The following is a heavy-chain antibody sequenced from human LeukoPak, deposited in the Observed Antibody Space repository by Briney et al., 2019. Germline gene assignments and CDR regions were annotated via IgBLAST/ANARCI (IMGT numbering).Heavy chain of an antibody. Sequence: QSGGSLRLSCAASGFTFSSYAMSWVRQAPGKGLEWVSAISGSGGSTYYADSVKGRFTISRDNSKNTLYLQMNSLRAEDTAVYYCAKRNYYSNYLGHDYWGQGTLVTVSS. V-gene: IGHV3-23*01. CDR2: ISGSGGST. CDR1: GFTFSSYA. J-gene: IGHJ4*02. CDR3: AKRNYYSNYLGHDY. D-gene: IGHD4-11*01.